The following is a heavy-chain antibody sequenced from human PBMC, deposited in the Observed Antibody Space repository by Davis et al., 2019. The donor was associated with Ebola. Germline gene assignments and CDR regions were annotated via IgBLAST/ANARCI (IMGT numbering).Heavy chain of an antibody. V-gene: IGHV5-51*01. Sequence: GGSLRLSCKASGYTFTRYWIVWVRQMPGKGLEWMGIIYPGDSDTRYSPSFQGQVTISADKSISTAYLQWNSLKASDTAVYYCARRDASGYFYSDYWGQGTLVTVSS. CDR2: IYPGDSDT. D-gene: IGHD3-22*01. CDR1: GYTFTRYW. J-gene: IGHJ4*02. CDR3: ARRDASGYFYSDY.